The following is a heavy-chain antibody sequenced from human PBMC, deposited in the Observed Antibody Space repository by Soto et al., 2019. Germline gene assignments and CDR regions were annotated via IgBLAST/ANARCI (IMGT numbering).Heavy chain of an antibody. CDR2: IIPIFGTA. CDR1: GRTFSSYA. D-gene: IGHD3-22*01. J-gene: IGHJ3*02. Sequence: SPVKVSCMASGRTFSSYAISCARHAPGQGLEWMGGIIPIFGTANYAQKFQGRVTITADKSTSTAYMELSSLRSEDTAVYYCARAGYYDTYAFDIWGQGTMVTV. CDR3: ARAGYYDTYAFDI. V-gene: IGHV1-69*06.